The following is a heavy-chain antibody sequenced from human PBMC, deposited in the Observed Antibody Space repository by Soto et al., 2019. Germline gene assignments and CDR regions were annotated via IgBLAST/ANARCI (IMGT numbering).Heavy chain of an antibody. D-gene: IGHD2-15*01. J-gene: IGHJ6*03. CDR3: AGVAKFCSGVSCFSDSHGGSFPSYYYYMDV. CDR1: GYTFTSYD. Sequence: GASVKVSCKASGYTFTSYDINWVRQATGQGLEWMGWMNPNSGNTGYAQKFQGRVTMTRNTSISTAYMELSSLRSEDTAVYYCAGVAKFCSGVSCFSDSHGGSFPSYYYYMDVWGKGTRVTVP. CDR2: MNPNSGNT. V-gene: IGHV1-8*01.